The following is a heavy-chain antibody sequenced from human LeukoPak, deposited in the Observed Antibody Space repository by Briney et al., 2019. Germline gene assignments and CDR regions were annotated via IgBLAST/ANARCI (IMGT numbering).Heavy chain of an antibody. Sequence: GGSLRLSCAASGFTFSSYWMSWVRQAPGKGLEWVANIKQDGSEKYYVDSVKGRFTISRDNAKNSLYLQMNSLRAEDTAEYYCAKDSNGWYQRGSNYFDYWGQGTLVTVSS. CDR1: GFTFSSYW. J-gene: IGHJ4*02. V-gene: IGHV3-7*03. D-gene: IGHD6-19*01. CDR3: AKDSNGWYQRGSNYFDY. CDR2: IKQDGSEK.